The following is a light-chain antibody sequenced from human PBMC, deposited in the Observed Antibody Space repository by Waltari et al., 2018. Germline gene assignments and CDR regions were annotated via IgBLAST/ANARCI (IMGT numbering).Light chain of an antibody. CDR3: QHYGNWPMST. Sequence: EIVMTQSPATLSVSPGERVTLSCRASQSVSNTLAWYQQKPGQAPRLLIYGASTRASGIPARFSGSGSGTEFTLTISSLQSEDFAVYSCQHYGNWPMSTCGQGTKVEI. J-gene: IGKJ2*01. CDR2: GAS. CDR1: QSVSNT. V-gene: IGKV3-15*01.